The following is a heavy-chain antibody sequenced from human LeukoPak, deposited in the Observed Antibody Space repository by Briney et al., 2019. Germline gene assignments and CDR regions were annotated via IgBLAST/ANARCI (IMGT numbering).Heavy chain of an antibody. CDR2: TNGRGSS. J-gene: IGHJ5*02. CDR1: GDSIGNNNW. CDR3: ARAKWFDP. V-gene: IGHV4-4*02. Sequence: SETLSLTCAVSGDSIGNNNWWTWVRQPPGKGLEWIGETNGRGSSNYSPSLKSRVTISVDKSKNQFSLKLDSVTAADTAVYYCARAKWFDPWGQGTLVTVSS.